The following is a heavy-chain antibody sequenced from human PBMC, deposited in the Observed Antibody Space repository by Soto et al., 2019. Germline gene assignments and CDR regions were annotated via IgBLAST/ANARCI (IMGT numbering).Heavy chain of an antibody. Sequence: GGSLRLSCAVSGFRFRDYWMSWVRQAPGKGLEWVANIKQDESDKYYVDSVKGRFTISRDISRNTVFLQMDSLRAEDTAVYYCAKDRQYPRDYFHYWGQGTLVTVSS. CDR2: IKQDESDK. CDR1: GFRFRDYW. J-gene: IGHJ4*02. CDR3: AKDRQYPRDYFHY. D-gene: IGHD4-4*01. V-gene: IGHV3-7*03.